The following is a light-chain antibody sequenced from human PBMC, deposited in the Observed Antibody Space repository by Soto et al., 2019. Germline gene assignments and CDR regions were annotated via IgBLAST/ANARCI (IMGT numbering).Light chain of an antibody. J-gene: IGKJ4*01. CDR1: QSISSW. CDR2: KAS. V-gene: IGKV1-5*03. CDR3: QQYNSYPLT. Sequence: DIQMTQSPSTLSASVGDRVTITCRASQSISSWLAWYQQKPGKAPKLLIYKASSLESGVPSRFSGSGSGSEFTLSISSLQPDDFATYYCQQYNSYPLTFGGGTKVEIK.